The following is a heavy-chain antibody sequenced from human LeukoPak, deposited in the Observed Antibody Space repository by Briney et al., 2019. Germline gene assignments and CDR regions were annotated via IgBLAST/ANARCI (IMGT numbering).Heavy chain of an antibody. CDR2: IYYSGNT. CDR1: GVSISSSNSY. CDR3: ARQTGSGLFILP. J-gene: IGHJ4*02. D-gene: IGHD3/OR15-3a*01. V-gene: IGHV4-39*01. Sequence: SETLSLTCTVSGVSISSSNSYWGWIRQPPGKGLEWIGSIYYSGNTYYNASLKSQVSISIDTSKNQFSLKLTSVTAADTAVYYCARQTGSGLFILPGGRGTLVTVSS.